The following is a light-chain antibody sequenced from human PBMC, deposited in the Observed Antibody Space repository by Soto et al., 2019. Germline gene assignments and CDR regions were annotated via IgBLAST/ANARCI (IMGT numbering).Light chain of an antibody. Sequence: DIQLTQSPSSVSASVGDRVTVTCRASHDISSWLAWYQQKPGKAPRLLIFAASTLQSGVSSRFSGSVSGTDLTLTINSLKPADFATYYCKQCHSFPYTFGQGTKL. J-gene: IGKJ2*01. CDR2: AAS. CDR1: HDISSW. CDR3: KQCHSFPYT. V-gene: IGKV1-12*01.